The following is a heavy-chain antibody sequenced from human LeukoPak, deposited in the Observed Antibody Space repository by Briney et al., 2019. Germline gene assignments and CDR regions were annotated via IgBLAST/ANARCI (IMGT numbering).Heavy chain of an antibody. Sequence: PGGSLRLSCGASGFTFISYWMSWVRQAPGKGLEWVANISQDGSEKYYVDSVKGRFTISIDNAKYSLYLQMNSLRADDTAVYYCANEGAYTSSSPTGYWGQGTLVTVSS. V-gene: IGHV3-7*01. D-gene: IGHD6-6*01. J-gene: IGHJ4*02. CDR1: GFTFISYW. CDR2: ISQDGSEK. CDR3: ANEGAYTSSSPTGY.